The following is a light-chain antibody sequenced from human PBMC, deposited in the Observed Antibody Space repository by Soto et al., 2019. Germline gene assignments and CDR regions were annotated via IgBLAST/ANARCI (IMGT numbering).Light chain of an antibody. CDR3: QQSYSTPLT. CDR2: AAS. Sequence: DIQMTQSPSSLSASVGDRGTITCRASQSISSYLNWYQQKPGKAPKLLIYAASSLQSGVPSRFSGSGSGTDFTLTISSMQPEALATYYCQQSYSTPLTFGGGTKVDIK. CDR1: QSISSY. J-gene: IGKJ4*01. V-gene: IGKV1-39*01.